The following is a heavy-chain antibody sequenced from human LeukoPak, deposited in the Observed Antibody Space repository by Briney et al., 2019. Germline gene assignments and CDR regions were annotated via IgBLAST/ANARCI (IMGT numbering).Heavy chain of an antibody. V-gene: IGHV4-38-2*02. CDR1: GYSISSGYY. CDR3: ARVAAMVREDAFDI. J-gene: IGHJ3*02. Sequence: PSETLSLTCTVSGYSISSGYYWGWIRQPPGKGLEWIGSIYHSGSTYYNPSLKSRVTISVDTSKNQFSLKLSSVTAADTAVHYCARVAAMVREDAFDIWGQGTMVTVSS. CDR2: IYHSGST. D-gene: IGHD5-18*01.